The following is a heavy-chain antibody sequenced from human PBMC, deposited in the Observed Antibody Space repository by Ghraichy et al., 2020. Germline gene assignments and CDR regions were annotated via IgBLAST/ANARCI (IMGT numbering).Heavy chain of an antibody. Sequence: SQTLSLTCTVSGGSVSSGSYYWSWIRQPPGKGLEWIGYIYYSGSTNYNPSLKSRVTISVDTSKNQFSLKLSSVTAADTAVYYCARAPRGDYFSYYFDYWGQGTLVTVSS. J-gene: IGHJ4*02. CDR2: IYYSGST. V-gene: IGHV4-61*01. CDR3: ARAPRGDYFSYYFDY. CDR1: GGSVSSGSYY. D-gene: IGHD4-17*01.